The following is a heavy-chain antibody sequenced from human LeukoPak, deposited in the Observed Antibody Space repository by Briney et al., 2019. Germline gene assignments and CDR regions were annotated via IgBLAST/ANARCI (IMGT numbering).Heavy chain of an antibody. J-gene: IGHJ5*01. V-gene: IGHV4-39*01. CDR2: ISYVGTT. CDR3: ARHPTGYPNWFDS. Sequence: PSETLSLTCTVSGGSITTIPYNWGWIRQPPGKGLEWIGTISYVGTTYNEPSLKSRVTMSIDTSKNQFSLNLNSATAADTAVYYCARHPTGYPNWFDSWGQGTLVIVSS. D-gene: IGHD3-9*01. CDR1: GGSITTIPYN.